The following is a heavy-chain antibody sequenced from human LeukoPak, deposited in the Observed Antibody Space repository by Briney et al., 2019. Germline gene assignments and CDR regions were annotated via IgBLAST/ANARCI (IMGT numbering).Heavy chain of an antibody. V-gene: IGHV4-4*07. D-gene: IGHD3-3*01. Sequence: SESLSLTCSVSGGSISSYYGSWIRQPAGKGREWIGRIYTTDNTDYNPSRKSRVTMSVDTSKNQFSLNLSSVTAADTAVYYCARDNWEWPLFPDYYYYMDVWGKGTTVTVSS. J-gene: IGHJ6*03. CDR1: GGSISSYY. CDR2: IYTTDNT. CDR3: ARDNWEWPLFPDYYYYMDV.